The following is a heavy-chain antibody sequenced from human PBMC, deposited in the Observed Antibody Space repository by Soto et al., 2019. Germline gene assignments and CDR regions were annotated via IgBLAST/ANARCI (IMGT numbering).Heavy chain of an antibody. CDR1: GGTFSSYA. Sequence: SVKVSCKASGGTFSSYAISWVRQAPGQGLEWMGGIIPIFGTANYAQKFQGRVTITADKSTSTAYMELSSLRSEDTAVYYCARDSQLNYYDSSGSVYYYYGMDVWGQGTTVNVYS. CDR3: ARDSQLNYYDSSGSVYYYYGMDV. V-gene: IGHV1-69*06. J-gene: IGHJ6*02. D-gene: IGHD3-22*01. CDR2: IIPIFGTA.